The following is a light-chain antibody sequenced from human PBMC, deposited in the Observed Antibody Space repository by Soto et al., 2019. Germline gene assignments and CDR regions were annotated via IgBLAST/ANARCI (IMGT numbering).Light chain of an antibody. CDR1: QGISTY. CDR2: AAS. V-gene: IGKV1-27*01. CDR3: QKYTSVPLT. Sequence: DIQMTQSPSSLSASVGDRVTITCRASQGISTYLAWYQQKPGKVPKLLIYAASTLQSGVPSRFSGSGSGTDFTLTISSLQPEDVATYYCQKYTSVPLTFGGGTKVEIK. J-gene: IGKJ4*01.